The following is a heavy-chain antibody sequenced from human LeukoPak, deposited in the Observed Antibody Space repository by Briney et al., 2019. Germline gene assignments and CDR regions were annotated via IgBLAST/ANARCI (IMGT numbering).Heavy chain of an antibody. CDR2: TYYRSKWYN. CDR1: GDSVSSNSAA. D-gene: IGHD2-2*01. V-gene: IGHV6-1*01. J-gene: IGHJ4*02. CDR3: ARDHCSSTSCYASFDY. Sequence: SQTLSLTCAISGDSVSSNSAAWNWIRQSPSRGLEWLGSTYYRSKWYNDYAVSVKSRITINPDTSKNQFSLQLNSVTPEDTAVYYCARDHCSSTSCYASFDYWGQGTLVTVSS.